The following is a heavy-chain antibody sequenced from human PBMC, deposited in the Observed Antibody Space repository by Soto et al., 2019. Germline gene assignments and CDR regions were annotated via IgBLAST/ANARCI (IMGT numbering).Heavy chain of an antibody. D-gene: IGHD3-10*01. Sequence: QVQLVQSGAEVKKPGASVKVSCQASGYTFTTYAIHWVRHAPGQRLEWMGWINGVNANTKYSEKCQGRVTMPRETSAPTAYVELSRLRSEDKAVYYGAREYGSGSYNYWGQGTMVTVSS. V-gene: IGHV1-3*01. J-gene: IGHJ4*02. CDR2: INGVNANT. CDR3: AREYGSGSYNY. CDR1: GYTFTTYA.